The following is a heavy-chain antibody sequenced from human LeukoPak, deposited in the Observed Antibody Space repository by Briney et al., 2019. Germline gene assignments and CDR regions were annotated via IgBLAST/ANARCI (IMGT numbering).Heavy chain of an antibody. J-gene: IGHJ5*02. CDR2: INPNSGGT. CDR1: GYTFTGYY. Sequence: ASVKVSCKASGYTFTGYYMHWVRQAPGQGLEWMGRINPNSGGTNYAQKFQGRVTMTEDTSTDTAYMELSSLRSEDTAVYYCALLGESREWFDPWGQGTLVTVSS. V-gene: IGHV1-2*06. CDR3: ALLGESREWFDP. D-gene: IGHD3-10*01.